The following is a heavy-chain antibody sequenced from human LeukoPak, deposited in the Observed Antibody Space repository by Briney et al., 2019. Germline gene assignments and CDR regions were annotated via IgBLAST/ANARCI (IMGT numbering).Heavy chain of an antibody. J-gene: IGHJ5*02. Sequence: GGSLRLSCAASGFTFSSYSMNWVRQAPGKGLEWVSSISSSSSYIYYADSVKGRFTISRDNAKDTLYLHMNSLRPEDTAVYYCARAQVGAPTDLWGQGTLVTVSS. V-gene: IGHV3-21*01. CDR2: ISSSSSYI. CDR1: GFTFSSYS. D-gene: IGHD1-26*01. CDR3: ARAQVGAPTDL.